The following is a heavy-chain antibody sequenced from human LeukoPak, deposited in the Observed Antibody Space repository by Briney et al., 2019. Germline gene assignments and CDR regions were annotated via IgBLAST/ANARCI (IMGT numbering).Heavy chain of an antibody. Sequence: PGGSLTHSRPATGLTFRSFGMHWLRQAPGKGLAGVAGIWYDASNEYYADSVKGRFTISRDNSKNTLYLQMNSRRDDDTAVYYCVRGVGVSRLNYLDSWGQGTLVIVSS. J-gene: IGHJ4*02. CDR2: IWYDASNE. V-gene: IGHV3-33*01. D-gene: IGHD6-13*01. CDR3: VRGVGVSRLNYLDS. CDR1: GLTFRSFG.